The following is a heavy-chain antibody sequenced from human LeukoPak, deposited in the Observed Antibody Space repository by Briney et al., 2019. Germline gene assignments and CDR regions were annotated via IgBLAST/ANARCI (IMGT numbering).Heavy chain of an antibody. J-gene: IGHJ4*02. Sequence: GGSLRLSCAASGFTFSSYWMSWVRQAPGKGLEWVANIKQDGSEKYYVDSVKGRFTISRDNAKNSLYLQMNSLRAEDTAVYYCARQRDVQSITIFGVVITPFDYWGQGTLVTVSS. V-gene: IGHV3-7*01. CDR2: IKQDGSEK. CDR1: GFTFSSYW. CDR3: ARQRDVQSITIFGVVITPFDY. D-gene: IGHD3-3*01.